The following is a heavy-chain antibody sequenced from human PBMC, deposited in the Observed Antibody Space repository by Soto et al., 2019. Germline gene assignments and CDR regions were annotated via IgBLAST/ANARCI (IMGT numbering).Heavy chain of an antibody. V-gene: IGHV1-2*02. Sequence: QVQLVQAGAEVKKPGASVKVSCEASGYTFTDYFIHWVRQAPGRGLEGIGWINPYSGGADLSQKFQGRVTMTRDTSISTAYMEVSSLRSDDTAVFYCARLIHDSHSGGSSHSGFDMWGQGTLVSVSS. CDR3: ARLIHDSHSGGSSHSGFDM. J-gene: IGHJ3*02. CDR2: INPYSGGA. D-gene: IGHD2-21*01. CDR1: GYTFTDYF.